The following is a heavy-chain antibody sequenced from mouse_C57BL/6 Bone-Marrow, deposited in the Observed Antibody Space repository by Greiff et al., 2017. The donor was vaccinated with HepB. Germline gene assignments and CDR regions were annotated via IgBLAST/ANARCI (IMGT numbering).Heavy chain of an antibody. D-gene: IGHD6-1*01. CDR1: GFTFSSYT. CDR2: ISGGGGNT. Sequence: EVQGVESGGGLVKPGGSLKLSCAASGFTFSSYTMSWVRQTPEKRLEWVATISGGGGNTYYPDSVKGRFTISRDNAKNTLYLQMSSLRSEDTALYDCAASSWFAYWGQGTLVTVSA. J-gene: IGHJ3*01. V-gene: IGHV5-9*01. CDR3: AASSWFAY.